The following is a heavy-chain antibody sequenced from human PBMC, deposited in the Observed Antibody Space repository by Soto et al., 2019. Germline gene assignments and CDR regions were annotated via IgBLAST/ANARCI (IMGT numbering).Heavy chain of an antibody. V-gene: IGHV3-7*01. Sequence: EVQLVESGGGLVQPGGSLRLSCTASGFTFSADWMNWVRQAPGKGLEWVANIKEDGSEKYYVDSVKGRFTISRDNSKNSLYLQMNSLRAEDTAVYYWMRNWGAYWGQGTRVTVSS. CDR3: MRNWGAY. D-gene: IGHD3-16*01. CDR2: IKEDGSEK. CDR1: GFTFSADW. J-gene: IGHJ4*02.